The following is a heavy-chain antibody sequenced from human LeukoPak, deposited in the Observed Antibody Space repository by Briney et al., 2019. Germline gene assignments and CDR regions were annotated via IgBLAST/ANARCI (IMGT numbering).Heavy chain of an antibody. CDR2: ISYDGSNK. Sequence: GGSLRLSCAASGFTFSSYAMHWVRQAPGKGLEGVAVISYDGSNKYYADSVKGRFTISRDNSKNTLYLQMNSLRAEDTAVYYCARDLHDILTGYYPLDWGQGTLVTVSS. CDR3: ARDLHDILTGYYPLD. CDR1: GFTFSSYA. D-gene: IGHD3-9*01. J-gene: IGHJ4*02. V-gene: IGHV3-30*04.